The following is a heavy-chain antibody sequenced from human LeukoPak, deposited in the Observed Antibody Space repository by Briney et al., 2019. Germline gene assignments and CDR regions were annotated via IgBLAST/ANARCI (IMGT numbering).Heavy chain of an antibody. Sequence: ASVKVSCKASGYTFTSYGISWVRQAPGQGLEWMGWISAYNGNTNYAQKLQGRVTMTTDTSTSTAYTELRSLRSDDTAVYYCARDKGDCSSTSCYPTSWFDPWGQGTLVTVSP. CDR3: ARDKGDCSSTSCYPTSWFDP. CDR2: ISAYNGNT. V-gene: IGHV1-18*01. CDR1: GYTFTSYG. J-gene: IGHJ5*02. D-gene: IGHD2-2*01.